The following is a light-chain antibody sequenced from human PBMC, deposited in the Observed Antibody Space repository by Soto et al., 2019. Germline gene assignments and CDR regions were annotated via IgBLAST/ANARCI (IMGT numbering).Light chain of an antibody. CDR2: EVS. CDR1: QSLLHSNGYNY. J-gene: IGKJ5*01. Sequence: DIVMTQSPLSLPVTPGEPASISCRSSQSLLHSNGYNYLDWYLQKPGQPPHLLIYEVSNRFSGVPDRFSGTGSGTDFTLKISRVEAEDVGLYYCMQTIQLPGTFGQGTRLEIK. CDR3: MQTIQLPGT. V-gene: IGKV2D-29*01.